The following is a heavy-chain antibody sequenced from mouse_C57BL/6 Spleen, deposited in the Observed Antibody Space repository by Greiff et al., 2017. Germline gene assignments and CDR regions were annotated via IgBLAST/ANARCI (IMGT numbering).Heavy chain of an antibody. Sequence: QVQLQQSGAELVKPGASVKISCKASGYAFSSYWMNWVKQRPGKGLEWIGQIYPGDGDTNYNGKFKGKATLTADKSSSTAYMQLSSLTSEDSAVYFWARGGGGGNYGFLDYWGQGTTLTVSS. CDR1: GYAFSSYW. D-gene: IGHD2-1*01. V-gene: IGHV1-80*01. CDR2: IYPGDGDT. CDR3: ARGGGGGNYGFLDY. J-gene: IGHJ2*01.